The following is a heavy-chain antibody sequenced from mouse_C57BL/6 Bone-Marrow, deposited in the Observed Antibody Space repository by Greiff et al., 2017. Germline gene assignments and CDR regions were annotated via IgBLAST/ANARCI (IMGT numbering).Heavy chain of an antibody. V-gene: IGHV1-59*01. CDR1: GYTFTSYW. CDR2: IDPSDSYT. D-gene: IGHD2-4*01. CDR3: ARFYYDYGAWFAY. Sequence: QVQLQQPGAELVRPGTSVKLSCKASGYTFTSYWMHWVKQRPGQGLEWIGVIDPSDSYTNYNQKFKGKATLTVDTSSSTAYMQLSSLTSEDSAVYYCARFYYDYGAWFAYWGQGTLVTVSA. J-gene: IGHJ3*01.